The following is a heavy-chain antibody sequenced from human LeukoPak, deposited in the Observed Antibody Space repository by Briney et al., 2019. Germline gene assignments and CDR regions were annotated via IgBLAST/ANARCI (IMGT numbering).Heavy chain of an antibody. D-gene: IGHD6-13*01. Sequence: SFMQYDGSQIYYAHSVKGRFTISRDNSKNALYLQMNSLRPEDTAVYYCAGKAAAFYFDYWGQGTLVTVSS. CDR3: AGKAAAFYFDY. CDR2: MQYDGSQI. V-gene: IGHV3-30*02. J-gene: IGHJ4*02.